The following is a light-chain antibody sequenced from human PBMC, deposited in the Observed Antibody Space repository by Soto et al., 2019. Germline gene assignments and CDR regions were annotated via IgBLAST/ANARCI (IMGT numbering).Light chain of an antibody. CDR3: SSYAGSSNV. Sequence: QSALTQPPSASGSPGQSVAISCTGTSSDVGGYNYVSWYQQHPGKAPKLMIYEVNKRPSGVPDRFSGSKSGNTASLTVSGLQAEDEADYYCSSYAGSSNVFGSRTMVTVL. J-gene: IGLJ1*01. V-gene: IGLV2-8*01. CDR1: SSDVGGYNY. CDR2: EVN.